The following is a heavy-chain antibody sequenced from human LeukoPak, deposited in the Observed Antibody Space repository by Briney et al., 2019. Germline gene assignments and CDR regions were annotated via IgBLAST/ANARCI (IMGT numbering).Heavy chain of an antibody. Sequence: GGSLRLSCAASGFIFSNFVMTWVRQAPGKGLEWVSGISGSGDSTYYTDSVKGRFTISRDNPKNTLYLQMNSLRAEDTAVYYCAKLGYYGSGSYSVGDYWGQGTLVTVSS. V-gene: IGHV3-23*01. CDR2: ISGSGDST. CDR3: AKLGYYGSGSYSVGDY. D-gene: IGHD3-10*01. J-gene: IGHJ4*02. CDR1: GFIFSNFV.